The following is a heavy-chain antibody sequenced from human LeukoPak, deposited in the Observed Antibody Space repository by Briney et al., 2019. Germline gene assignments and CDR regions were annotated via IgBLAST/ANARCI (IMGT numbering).Heavy chain of an antibody. CDR2: IRYDGSNK. J-gene: IGHJ5*02. D-gene: IGHD6-6*01. V-gene: IGHV3-30*02. CDR1: GFTFSSYG. CDR3: AKDRGAARLIDWFDP. Sequence: GGSLRLSCAASGFTFSSYGMHWVRQAPGKGLEWVAFIRYDGSNKYYADSVKGRFTISRDNSKDTLYLQMNSLRAEDTAVYYCAKDRGAARLIDWFDPWGQGTLVTVSS.